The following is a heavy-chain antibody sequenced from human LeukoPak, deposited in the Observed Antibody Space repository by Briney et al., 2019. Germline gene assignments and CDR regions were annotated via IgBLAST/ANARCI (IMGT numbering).Heavy chain of an antibody. CDR3: AKDSGSGWYEAHFDP. CDR2: LQYDGSIK. V-gene: IGHV3-30*02. D-gene: IGHD6-19*01. J-gene: IGHJ5*02. Sequence: GGSLRLPCAASGFTFNTYGMHWVRQAPGKGLEGVAFLQYDGSIKYYGDSAKGRFTVSRDNSKNTLYLQMNSLRPDDTAVYYCAKDSGSGWYEAHFDPWGQGTLVTVSS. CDR1: GFTFNTYG.